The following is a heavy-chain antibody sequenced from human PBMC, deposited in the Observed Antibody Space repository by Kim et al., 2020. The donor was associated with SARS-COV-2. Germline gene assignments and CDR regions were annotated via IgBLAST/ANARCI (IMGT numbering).Heavy chain of an antibody. D-gene: IGHD2-2*01. CDR1: GFTFSSYS. V-gene: IGHV3-21*01. J-gene: IGHJ4*02. CDR3: AREEYCSSTSCQIDY. CDR2: ISSSSSYI. Sequence: GGSLRLSCAASGFTFSSYSMNWVRQAPGKGLEWVSSISSSSSYIYYADSVKGRFTISRDNAKNSLYLQMNSLRAEDTAVYYCAREEYCSSTSCQIDYWGQGTLVTVSS.